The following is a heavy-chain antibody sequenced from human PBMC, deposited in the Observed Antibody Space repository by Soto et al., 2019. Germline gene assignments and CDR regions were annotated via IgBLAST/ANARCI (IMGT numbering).Heavy chain of an antibody. D-gene: IGHD4-4*01. V-gene: IGHV6-1*01. CDR1: GDSVSSNRAA. Sequence: SQTLSLTCAISGDSVSSNRAAWNWIRQSPSRGLEWLGRTYYRSKWYNDYALFVKSRISINPDTSKNQFSLPLNSVTPDDTAVYYCATDPPHFHSAFDFWGQGTPLTVSS. CDR2: TYYRSKWYN. J-gene: IGHJ4*02. CDR3: ATDPPHFHSAFDF.